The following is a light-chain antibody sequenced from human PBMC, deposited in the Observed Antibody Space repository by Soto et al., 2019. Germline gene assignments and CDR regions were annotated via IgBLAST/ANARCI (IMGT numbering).Light chain of an antibody. Sequence: AIRMTQSPSSLSASTVDRVTITCRASQGISSYLAWYQQKPGKAPKLLIYAASTLQSGVPSRFSGSGSGTDFTLTISCLQSEDFAIYYCQQTHSFPITFGQGTRLEIK. CDR1: QGISSY. CDR3: QQTHSFPIT. J-gene: IGKJ5*01. CDR2: AAS. V-gene: IGKV1-8*01.